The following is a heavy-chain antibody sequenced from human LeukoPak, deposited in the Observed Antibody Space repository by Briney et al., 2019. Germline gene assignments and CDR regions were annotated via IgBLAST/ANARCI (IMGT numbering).Heavy chain of an antibody. V-gene: IGHV3-48*03. Sequence: PGGSLRLSCAASGFTFSSYEMNWVRQAPGKGLEWISYISSSDNTIYYADSVKGRFSISRDNAKNSLYLQMNSLRAEDTAVYYCAKAWGGYFDYWGQGTLVTVSS. J-gene: IGHJ4*02. CDR1: GFTFSSYE. D-gene: IGHD3-16*01. CDR3: AKAWGGYFDY. CDR2: ISSSDNTI.